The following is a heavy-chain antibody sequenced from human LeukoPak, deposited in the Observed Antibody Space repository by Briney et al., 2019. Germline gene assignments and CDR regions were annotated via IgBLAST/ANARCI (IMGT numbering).Heavy chain of an antibody. CDR3: ARGYYSGYFGH. D-gene: IGHD2-15*01. CDR1: GFTFSDYY. V-gene: IGHV3-11*04. J-gene: IGHJ4*02. CDR2: ISGSGNTI. Sequence: GGSLRLSCAASGFTFSDYYMCWIRQAPGKGLEWVSYISGSGNTITYAESVKGRFTISRDNAKNSLYLQMNSLRVEDTAVYYCARGYYSGYFGHWGQGTLVTVSS.